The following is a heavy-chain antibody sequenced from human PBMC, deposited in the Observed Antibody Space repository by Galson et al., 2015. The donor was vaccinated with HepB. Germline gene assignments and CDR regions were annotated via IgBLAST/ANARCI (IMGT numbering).Heavy chain of an antibody. V-gene: IGHV3-53*01. Sequence: SLRLSCAASGFTVSSNYMSWVRQAPGKGLEWVSVIYSGGGTYYADSVKGRFTISRDNSKNTLYLQMNSLRAEDTGVYYCARVSLLWFGGFDYWGQGTLVTVSS. J-gene: IGHJ4*02. CDR2: IYSGGGT. D-gene: IGHD3-10*01. CDR1: GFTVSSNY. CDR3: ARVSLLWFGGFDY.